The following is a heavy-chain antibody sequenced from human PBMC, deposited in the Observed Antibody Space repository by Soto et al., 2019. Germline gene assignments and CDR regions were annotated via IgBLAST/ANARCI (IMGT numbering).Heavy chain of an antibody. V-gene: IGHV3-23*01. CDR3: ANAGYSSSWYYAGTPDY. D-gene: IGHD6-13*01. CDR2: ISGSGGST. Sequence: GGSLRLSCAASGFTFSSYAMSWVRQAPGKGLEWVSAISGSGGSTYYADSVKGRSTISRDNSKNTLYLQVNSLRAEDTAVYYCANAGYSSSWYYAGTPDYWGQGTLVTVSS. J-gene: IGHJ4*02. CDR1: GFTFSSYA.